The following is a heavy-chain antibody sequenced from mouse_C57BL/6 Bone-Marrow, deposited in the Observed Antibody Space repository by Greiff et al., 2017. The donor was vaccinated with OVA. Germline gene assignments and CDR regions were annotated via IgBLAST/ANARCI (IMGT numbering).Heavy chain of an antibody. Sequence: QVQLKQPGAELVRPGTSVKLSCKASGYTFTSYWMHWVKQRPGQGLEWIGVIDPSDSYTNYNQKFKGKATLTVDTSSSTAYMQLSSLTSEDSAVYYCARVFAYYYGSSYYDYWGQGTTLTVSS. V-gene: IGHV1-59*01. CDR3: ARVFAYYYGSSYYDY. CDR1: GYTFTSYW. CDR2: IDPSDSYT. D-gene: IGHD1-1*01. J-gene: IGHJ2*01.